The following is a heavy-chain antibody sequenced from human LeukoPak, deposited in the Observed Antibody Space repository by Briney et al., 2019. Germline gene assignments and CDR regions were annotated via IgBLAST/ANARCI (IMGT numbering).Heavy chain of an antibody. Sequence: SETLSLTCAVYGGSFSGYYWSWIRQPPGKGLEWIGEINHSGSTNYNPSLKSRVTISVDTSKNQFSLKLSSVTAVDTAVYYCARNPVYYDSSGYHDWGQGTLVTVSS. CDR2: INHSGST. CDR1: GGSFSGYY. J-gene: IGHJ4*02. V-gene: IGHV4-34*01. D-gene: IGHD3-22*01. CDR3: ARNPVYYDSSGYHD.